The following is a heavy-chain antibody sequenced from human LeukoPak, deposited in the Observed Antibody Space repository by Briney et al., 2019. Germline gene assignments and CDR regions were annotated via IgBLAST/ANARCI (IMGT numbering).Heavy chain of an antibody. CDR2: ISSSGSTI. D-gene: IGHD3-10*01. J-gene: IGHJ4*02. Sequence: PGGSLRLSCAASGFTFSSYEMNWVRQAPGKGLEWVSYISSSGSTIYYADSVKGRFTISRDNAQNSLYLQMNSLRAEDTAVYYCATLWFGELATFDYWGQGTLVTVSS. V-gene: IGHV3-48*03. CDR3: ATLWFGELATFDY. CDR1: GFTFSSYE.